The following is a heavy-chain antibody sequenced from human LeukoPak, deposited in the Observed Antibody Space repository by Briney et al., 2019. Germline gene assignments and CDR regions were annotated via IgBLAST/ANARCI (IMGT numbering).Heavy chain of an antibody. CDR3: ARDRAYDDFDY. CDR1: GFTFSSSW. CDR2: INPDGSHT. V-gene: IGHV3-7*01. J-gene: IGHJ4*02. Sequence: GGSLRLSCAASGFTFSSSWMAWVRQAPGKGLEWVANINPDGSHTDYIDSVKDRFTISRDNAENSLFLQVNSLRDEDTAVYYCARDRAYDDFDYWGRGTLVTVSS. D-gene: IGHD5-12*01.